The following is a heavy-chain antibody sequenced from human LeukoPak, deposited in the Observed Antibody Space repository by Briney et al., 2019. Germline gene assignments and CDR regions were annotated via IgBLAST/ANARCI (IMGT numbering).Heavy chain of an antibody. J-gene: IGHJ3*02. CDR2: IIPIFGTA. CDR1: GGTFSSYA. V-gene: IGHV1-69*13. CDR3: AREDNNRSRYSYGLGYAFDI. D-gene: IGHD5-18*01. Sequence: ASVKVSCKASGGTFSSYAISWVRQAPGQGLEWMGGIIPIFGTANYAQKSQGRVTITADESTSTAYMELSSLRSEDTAVYYCAREDNNRSRYSYGLGYAFDIWGQGTMVTVSS.